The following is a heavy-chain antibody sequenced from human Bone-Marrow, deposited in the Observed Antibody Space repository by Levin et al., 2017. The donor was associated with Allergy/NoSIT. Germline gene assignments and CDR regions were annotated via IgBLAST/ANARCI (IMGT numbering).Heavy chain of an antibody. J-gene: IGHJ4*02. V-gene: IGHV4-59*01. CDR2: IYYRGAT. CDR3: AGLSNHEPGGWYFGY. CDR1: GGSICLYY. Sequence: SQTLSLTCTVSGGSICLYYWTWIRQPPGKGLEWLGYIYYRGATKYNSSLESRVTISIDASKSQFSLKLRSVTAADTAVYYCAGLSNHEPGGWYFGYWGQGTLVTVSS. D-gene: IGHD6-19*01.